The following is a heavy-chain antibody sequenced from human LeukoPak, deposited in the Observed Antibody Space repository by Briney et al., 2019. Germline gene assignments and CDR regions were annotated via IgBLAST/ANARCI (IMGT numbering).Heavy chain of an antibody. CDR3: ARDIYGSGSYFSSYYYYGMDV. CDR1: GFTFSSYA. CDR2: ISYDGSNK. J-gene: IGHJ6*04. Sequence: PGRSLRLSWAASGFTFSSYAMHWVRQAPGKGLEWVAVISYDGSNKYYADSVKGRFTISRDNSKNTLYLQMNSLRAEDTAVYYCARDIYGSGSYFSSYYYYGMDVWGKGTTVTVSS. D-gene: IGHD3-10*01. V-gene: IGHV3-30*04.